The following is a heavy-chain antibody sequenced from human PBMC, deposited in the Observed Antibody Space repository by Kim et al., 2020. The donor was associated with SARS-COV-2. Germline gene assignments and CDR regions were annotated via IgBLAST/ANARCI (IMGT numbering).Heavy chain of an antibody. V-gene: IGHV2-5*01. CDR1: GFSLSTSGVG. D-gene: IGHD3-3*01. CDR2: IYWNDDK. J-gene: IGHJ5*02. Sequence: SGPTLVKPTQTLTLTCTFSGFSLSTSGVGVGWIRQPPGKALEWLALIYWNDDKRYSPSLKSRLTITKDTSKNQVVLTMTNMDPVDTATYYCAHSVSESSAYFTIFAEQLFDPWGQGTLVTVSS. CDR3: AHSVSESSAYFTIFAEQLFDP.